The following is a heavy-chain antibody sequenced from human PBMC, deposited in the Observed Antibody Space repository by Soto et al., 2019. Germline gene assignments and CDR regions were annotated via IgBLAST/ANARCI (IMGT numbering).Heavy chain of an antibody. J-gene: IGHJ5*02. Sequence: QVQLQQWGAGLLKPSETLSLTCAVYGGSFSGYYWSWIRQPPGKGLEWIGEINHSGSTNYNPSLKSRVTISVDTSKNQFSLKLSSVTAADTAVYYCARVHVVVITYWFDPWGQGTLVTVSS. CDR1: GGSFSGYY. V-gene: IGHV4-34*01. D-gene: IGHD3-22*01. CDR3: ARVHVVVITYWFDP. CDR2: INHSGST.